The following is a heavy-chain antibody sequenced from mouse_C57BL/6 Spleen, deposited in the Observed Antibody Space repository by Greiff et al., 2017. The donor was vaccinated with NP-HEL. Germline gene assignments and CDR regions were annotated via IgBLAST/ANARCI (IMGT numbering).Heavy chain of an antibody. CDR2: IYPSDSAP. Sequence: VQLQQPGAELVRPGSSVKLSCKASGYTFTSYWMDWVKQRPGQGLEWIGNIYPSDSAPHYNQKFKDKATLTVDKSSSTAYMQLSSLTSEDSAVYYCARGYYGSSPDYWGQGTTLTVSS. D-gene: IGHD1-1*01. CDR1: GYTFTSYW. CDR3: ARGYYGSSPDY. J-gene: IGHJ2*01. V-gene: IGHV1-61*01.